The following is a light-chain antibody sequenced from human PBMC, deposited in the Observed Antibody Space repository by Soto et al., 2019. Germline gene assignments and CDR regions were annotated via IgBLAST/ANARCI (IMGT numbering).Light chain of an antibody. CDR3: QQYNSYPWT. V-gene: IGKV1-5*01. Sequence: DIQMTQSPSTLSASIGDRVTITCRASQSIGRWLAWYQQKPGKAPNLLIYDASSLQSGVPSRFSGSGSGTEFTLSINSLQPDDFATYYCQQYNSYPWTFGLGTKVDI. J-gene: IGKJ1*01. CDR2: DAS. CDR1: QSIGRW.